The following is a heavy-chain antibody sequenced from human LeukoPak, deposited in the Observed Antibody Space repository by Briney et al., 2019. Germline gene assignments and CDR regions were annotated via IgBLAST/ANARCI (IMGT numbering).Heavy chain of an antibody. V-gene: IGHV3-43*01. CDR1: GFTFDDYT. CDR2: ISWDGGST. CDR3: AKDSTRYSSSWDRFDY. Sequence: PGGSLRLSCAASGFTFDDYTMHWVRQAPGKGLEWVSLISWDGGSTYYADSVKGRFTISRDNSKNILYLQMNSLRAEDTAVYYCAKDSTRYSSSWDRFDYWGQGTLVTVSS. J-gene: IGHJ4*02. D-gene: IGHD6-13*01.